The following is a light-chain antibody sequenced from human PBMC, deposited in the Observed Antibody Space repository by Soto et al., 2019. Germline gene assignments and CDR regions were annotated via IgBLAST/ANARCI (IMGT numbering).Light chain of an antibody. Sequence: DIQMTQSPSSVSASVGDRVPITCRASQDIGYALAWFQQKPGEAPSLLMYTASSLPSGVPSRFSGSRSGTDFTLTISSLQPEDSATYYCQQGNSFPLTFGGGTKVEIK. V-gene: IGKV1-12*01. CDR2: TAS. CDR3: QQGNSFPLT. J-gene: IGKJ4*01. CDR1: QDIGYA.